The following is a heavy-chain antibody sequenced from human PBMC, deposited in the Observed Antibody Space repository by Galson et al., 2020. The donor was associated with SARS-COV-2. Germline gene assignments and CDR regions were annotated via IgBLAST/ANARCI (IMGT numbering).Heavy chain of an antibody. CDR2: ISGSGGST. CDR1: GFTFSSYA. Sequence: GESLKTSCAASGFTFSSYAMSWVRQAPGKGLEWVSAISGSGGSTYYADSVKGRFTISRDNSKNTLYLQMNSLRAEDTAVYYCAKDLSVVVPAANIRPPRGWFDPWGQGTLVTVSS. V-gene: IGHV3-23*01. D-gene: IGHD2-2*01. J-gene: IGHJ5*02. CDR3: AKDLSVVVPAANIRPPRGWFDP.